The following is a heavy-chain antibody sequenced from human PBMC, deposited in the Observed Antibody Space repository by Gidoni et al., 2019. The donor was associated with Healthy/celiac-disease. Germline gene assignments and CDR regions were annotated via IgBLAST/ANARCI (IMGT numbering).Heavy chain of an antibody. CDR1: GFTFSSYA. J-gene: IGHJ6*02. Sequence: EVQLLESGGGLVQPGGSLSLSCAASGFTFSSYAMSWVRPAPGKGLEWVSAISGSGGSTYYADSVKGRFTISRDNSKNTLYLQMNSLRAEDTAVYYCAKIQNPYYYDSSGYSYYYYYGMDVWGQGTTVTVSS. V-gene: IGHV3-23*01. CDR2: ISGSGGST. CDR3: AKIQNPYYYDSSGYSYYYYYGMDV. D-gene: IGHD3-22*01.